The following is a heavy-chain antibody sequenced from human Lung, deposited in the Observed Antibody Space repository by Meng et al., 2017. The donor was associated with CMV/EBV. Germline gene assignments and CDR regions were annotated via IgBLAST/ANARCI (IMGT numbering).Heavy chain of an antibody. D-gene: IGHD3-10*02. V-gene: IGHV4-34*01. CDR2: INNSGGT. CDR3: ARGGRHARTQLFVRGYSNTMDV. CDR1: GGSLSGYY. J-gene: IGHJ6*02. Sequence: SETLSLXXAVYGGSLSGYYWSWIRQPPENGPEWNGDINNSGGTNYNPSLKSRVTISIDTSKNQFPVRMTSVTAADTAVYYCARGGRHARTQLFVRGYSNTMDVWGQGXTVTVSS.